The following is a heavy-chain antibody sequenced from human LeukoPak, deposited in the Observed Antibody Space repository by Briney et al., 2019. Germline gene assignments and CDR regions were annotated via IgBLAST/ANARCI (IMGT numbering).Heavy chain of an antibody. CDR1: GFDFEDYA. Sequence: GRSLRLSCAASGFDFEDYAIHWVRQVPGKGLEWVSAISGSGGSTYYADSVKGRFTISRDNSKNTLYLQMNSLRAEDTAVYYCAKHRISSSWYYFDYWGQGTLVTVSS. V-gene: IGHV3-23*01. D-gene: IGHD6-13*01. J-gene: IGHJ4*02. CDR2: ISGSGGST. CDR3: AKHRISSSWYYFDY.